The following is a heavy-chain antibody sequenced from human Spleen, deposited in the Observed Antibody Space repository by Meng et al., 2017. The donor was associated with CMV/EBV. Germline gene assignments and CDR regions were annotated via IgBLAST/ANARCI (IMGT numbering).Heavy chain of an antibody. CDR2: ISGGGDST. V-gene: IGHV3-23*01. CDR3: AKAGPYYDLLTGYFKMEYYFDY. D-gene: IGHD3-9*01. J-gene: IGHJ4*02. CDR1: GFTFSSYA. Sequence: GESLKISCAASGFTFSSYAMTWVRQAPGKGLEWVSAISGGGDSTYYADSVKGRFTISRDNSKNTLYLQMNSLRAEDAAVYYCAKAGPYYDLLTGYFKMEYYFDYWGQGTLVTVSS.